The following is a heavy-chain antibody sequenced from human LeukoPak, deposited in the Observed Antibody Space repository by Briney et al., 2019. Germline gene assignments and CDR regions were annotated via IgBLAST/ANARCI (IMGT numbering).Heavy chain of an antibody. CDR1: GFTFKNYA. Sequence: GGSLRLSCAASGFTFKNYAMTWVRQAPGKGLEWVAVIWYDGSNKYYADSVKGRFTISRDNSKNTLYLQMNSLRAEDTAVYYCARVNSSGWYNWFDPWGQGTLVTVSS. V-gene: IGHV3-33*08. J-gene: IGHJ5*02. CDR2: IWYDGSNK. CDR3: ARVNSSGWYNWFDP. D-gene: IGHD6-19*01.